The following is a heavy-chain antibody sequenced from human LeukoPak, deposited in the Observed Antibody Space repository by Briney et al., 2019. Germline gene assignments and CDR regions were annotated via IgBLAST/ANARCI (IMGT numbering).Heavy chain of an antibody. CDR1: GYTFTGYY. J-gene: IGHJ4*02. CDR3: ARGRGEIVGATFAY. Sequence: ASVKVSCKASGYTFTGYYMHWVRQAPGQGLEWMGWINPNSGGTNYAQKFQGRVTMTRDTSISTAYMELSRLRSDDTAVYYCARGRGEIVGATFAYWGQGTLVTVSS. D-gene: IGHD1-26*01. V-gene: IGHV1-2*02. CDR2: INPNSGGT.